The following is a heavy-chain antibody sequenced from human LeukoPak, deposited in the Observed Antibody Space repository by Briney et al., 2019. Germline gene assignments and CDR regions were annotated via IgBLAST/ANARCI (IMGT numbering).Heavy chain of an antibody. CDR1: GGSISSYY. CDR3: ARPSRAYCSSTSCYEDYAFDI. V-gene: IGHV4-59*08. Sequence: SETLSLTCTVSGGSISSYYWSWIRQPPEKGLEWIGYIYYSGSTNYNPSLKSRVTISVDTSKNQFSLKLSSVTAADTAVYYCARPSRAYCSSTSCYEDYAFDIWGQGTMVTVSS. J-gene: IGHJ3*02. D-gene: IGHD2-2*01. CDR2: IYYSGST.